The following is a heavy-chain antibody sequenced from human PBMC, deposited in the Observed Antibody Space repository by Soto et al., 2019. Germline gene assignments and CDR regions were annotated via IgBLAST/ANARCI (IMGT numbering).Heavy chain of an antibody. V-gene: IGHV3-53*01. D-gene: IGHD1-1*01. Sequence: DVQLVESGGGLIQPGESLRLSCAAFGLTISGKEYVAWGRQAPGKGLEWVSGLYDVDGSFYADSVRGRFTTSSDSSKTTVYLQMNDLRPADTAVYYCATWHEREHAYDVWGQGTTVTVSS. CDR1: GLTISGKEY. CDR3: ATWHEREHAYDV. CDR2: LYDVDGS. J-gene: IGHJ3*01.